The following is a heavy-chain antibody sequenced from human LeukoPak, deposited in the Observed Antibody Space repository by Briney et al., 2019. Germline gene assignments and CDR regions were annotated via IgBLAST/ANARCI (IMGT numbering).Heavy chain of an antibody. D-gene: IGHD3-10*01. CDR2: INTDGTVT. Sequence: PGGSLRLSCAASGFTFSKYWMLWVRQAPGKGLESVSRINTDGTVTTYADSVKGRFTISRDNSKNTLYLQMNSLRAEDTAVYYCARDTYGSDYWGQGTLVTVSS. CDR1: GFTFSKYW. J-gene: IGHJ4*02. CDR3: ARDTYGSDY. V-gene: IGHV3-74*01.